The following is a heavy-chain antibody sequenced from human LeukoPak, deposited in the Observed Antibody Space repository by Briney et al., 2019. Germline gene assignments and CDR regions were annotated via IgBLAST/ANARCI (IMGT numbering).Heavy chain of an antibody. D-gene: IGHD2-15*01. Sequence: ASVKVSCKASGYTFTSYDIKWVRQATGQGLEWMGRMNPNSGNTGYAQKFQGRVTMTRNTSISTAYMELSSLTSEDTAVYYCARGGKGLGYYMDVWGKGTTVTISS. CDR1: GYTFTSYD. J-gene: IGHJ6*03. CDR3: ARGGKGLGYYMDV. V-gene: IGHV1-8*01. CDR2: MNPNSGNT.